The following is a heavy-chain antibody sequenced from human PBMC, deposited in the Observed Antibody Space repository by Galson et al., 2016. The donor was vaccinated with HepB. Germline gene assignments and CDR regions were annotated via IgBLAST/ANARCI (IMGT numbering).Heavy chain of an antibody. CDR3: AREAGHPDAFDI. D-gene: IGHD6-25*01. V-gene: IGHV1-46*01. CDR2: INPSGGST. Sequence: VRQAPGQGFEWMGIINPSGGSTSYGQKFQGRVTMTRDTSTTTVYMELSSLRSDDTAMYYCAREAGHPDAFDIWGQGSMVIVSS. J-gene: IGHJ3*02.